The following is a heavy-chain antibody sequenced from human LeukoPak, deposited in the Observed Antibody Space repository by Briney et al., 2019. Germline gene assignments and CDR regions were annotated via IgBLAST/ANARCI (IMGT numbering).Heavy chain of an antibody. Sequence: GSLRLSCAASGFTFSSYWMSWVRQAQGKGMEWVANIKQDESEKYYVDSLKGRFTISRDNAKNSLYLQMNSLRAEDTAVYYCARDKIEGPTKLDYWGQGILVTVSS. J-gene: IGHJ4*02. CDR1: GFTFSSYW. V-gene: IGHV3-7*01. CDR2: IKQDESEK. CDR3: ARDKIEGPTKLDY. D-gene: IGHD1-1*01.